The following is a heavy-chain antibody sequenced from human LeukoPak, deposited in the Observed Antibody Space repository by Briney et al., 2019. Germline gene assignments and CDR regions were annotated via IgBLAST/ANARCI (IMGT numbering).Heavy chain of an antibody. CDR2: ISYDGSNK. J-gene: IGHJ6*02. V-gene: IGHV3-30*18. CDR3: AKDIVVVPAAIGYYYYYGMDV. Sequence: PGGSLRLSCAASGFTFSSYWMNWARQAPGKGLEWVAVISYDGSNKYYADSVRGRFTISRDNSKNTLYLQMNSLRAEDTAVYYCAKDIVVVPAAIGYYYYYGMDVWGQGTTVTVSS. CDR1: GFTFSSYW. D-gene: IGHD2-2*01.